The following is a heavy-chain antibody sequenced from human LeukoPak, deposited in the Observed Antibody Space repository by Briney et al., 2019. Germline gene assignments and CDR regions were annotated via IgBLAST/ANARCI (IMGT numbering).Heavy chain of an antibody. CDR2: ISSSGSTI. D-gene: IGHD3-22*01. CDR3: ATPSGYYHY. CDR1: GFTFTSYE. V-gene: IGHV3-48*03. J-gene: IGHJ4*02. Sequence: PGGSLRLSCAASGFTFTSYEMNWVRQAPGKGLEWVSYISSSGSTIYYADSVKGRFTISRDNAKKSLYLQMNSLRAEDTAVYCCATPSGYYHYWGQGTLVTVSS.